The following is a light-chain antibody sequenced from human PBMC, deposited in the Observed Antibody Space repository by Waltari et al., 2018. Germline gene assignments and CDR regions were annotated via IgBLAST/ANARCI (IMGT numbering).Light chain of an antibody. CDR1: SSDVGNYNY. V-gene: IGLV2-14*01. CDR3: SSYATSSPYV. CDR2: EVI. Sequence: QSALTQPASVSGSPGQSITISCTGTSSDVGNYNYVSWYQQLPGKGPKLMIYEVINRTTGVSNRFSGSKSGNTASLTISGLQTEDEADYYFSSYATSSPYVFGTGTQVTVL. J-gene: IGLJ1*01.